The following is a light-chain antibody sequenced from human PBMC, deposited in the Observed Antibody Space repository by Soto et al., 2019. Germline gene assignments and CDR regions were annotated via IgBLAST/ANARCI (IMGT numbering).Light chain of an antibody. CDR1: SSDVGGYNY. Sequence: QSALTQPPSASGSPGQSVAISCTGTSSDVGGYNYVSWYQQHPGKAPKLMIYEVNKRPSGVPDRFSGSKSGNTASLTVSGLQAEDEADYYCSSHTSSSTLVFGGGTKVTVL. V-gene: IGLV2-8*01. CDR2: EVN. J-gene: IGLJ2*01. CDR3: SSHTSSSTLV.